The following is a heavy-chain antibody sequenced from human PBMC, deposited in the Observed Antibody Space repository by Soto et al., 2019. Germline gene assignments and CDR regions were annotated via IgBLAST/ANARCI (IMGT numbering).Heavy chain of an antibody. Sequence: QVQLQESGPGLVKPSQTLSITCTVSGGSVTSGDYFWSWIRQSSGKGLEWIWNTHNSGSTYYNPSPKRRATISNDTYKDQLSLQLTSVTYAYTAVYYCFRAGHWRPFDYWSQGTLVT. J-gene: IGHJ4*02. CDR3: FRAGHWRPFDY. V-gene: IGHV4-30-4*01. CDR2: THNSGST. D-gene: IGHD3-3*01. CDR1: GGSVTSGDYF.